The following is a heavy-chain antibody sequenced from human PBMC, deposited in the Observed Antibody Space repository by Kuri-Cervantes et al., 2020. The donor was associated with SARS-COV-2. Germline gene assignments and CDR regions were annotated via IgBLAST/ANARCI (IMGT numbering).Heavy chain of an antibody. V-gene: IGHV4-39*07. CDR3: ARYGLSSSWGIYYYYYYMDV. J-gene: IGHJ6*03. D-gene: IGHD6-13*01. CDR2: IYYSGST. Sequence: GSLRLSCTVSGGSISSSSYYWGWIRQPPGKGLEWIGSIYYSGSTNYNPSLKSRVTISVDTSKNQFSLKLSSVTAADTAVYYCARYGLSSSWGIYYYYYYMDVWGKGTTVTVSS. CDR1: GGSISSSSYY.